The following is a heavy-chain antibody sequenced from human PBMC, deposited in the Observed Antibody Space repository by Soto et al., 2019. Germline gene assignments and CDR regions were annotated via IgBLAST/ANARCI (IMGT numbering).Heavy chain of an antibody. V-gene: IGHV3-23*01. CDR3: AKDRGYSSGPWWFDL. D-gene: IGHD5-12*01. J-gene: IGHJ2*01. Sequence: GGSLRLSCAASGFPFITFALSWVRQAPGKGLEWVSAIDGSGGDTNYADSVKGRFTISRDHSKNTLYLQMNSLRAEDTAVYYCAKDRGYSSGPWWFDLWGRGTLVTVSS. CDR1: GFPFITFA. CDR2: IDGSGGDT.